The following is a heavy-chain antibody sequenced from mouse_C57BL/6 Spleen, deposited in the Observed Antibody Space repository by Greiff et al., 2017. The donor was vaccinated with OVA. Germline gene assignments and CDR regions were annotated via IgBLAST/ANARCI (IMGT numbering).Heavy chain of an antibody. J-gene: IGHJ2*01. CDR1: GYTFTSYW. V-gene: IGHV1-50*01. CDR3: ARRIYGNYGYFDY. D-gene: IGHD2-1*01. Sequence: QVQLQQSGAELVKPGASVKLSCKASGYTFTSYWMQWVKQRPGQGLEWIGEIDPSDSYTNYNQKFKGKATLTVDTSSSTAYMQLSSLTSEDSAVYYCARRIYGNYGYFDYWGQGTTLTVSS. CDR2: IDPSDSYT.